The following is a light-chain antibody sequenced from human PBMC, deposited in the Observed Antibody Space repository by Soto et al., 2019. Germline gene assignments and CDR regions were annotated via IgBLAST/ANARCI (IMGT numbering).Light chain of an antibody. V-gene: IGLV1-40*01. CDR1: SSNIGAGYD. Sequence: QSVLTQPPSVSGAPGQRVTISCTGSSSNIGAGYDVHWYQQLPGTAPKLLIYGNNNRPSRVPDRFSGSKSGTSASLAITGLQAEDEADYYCQSYDSSLSGTGVFGGGTKLTVL. J-gene: IGLJ2*01. CDR2: GNN. CDR3: QSYDSSLSGTGV.